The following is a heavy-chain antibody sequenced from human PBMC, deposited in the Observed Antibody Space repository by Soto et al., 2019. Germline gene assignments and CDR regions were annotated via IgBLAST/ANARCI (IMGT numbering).Heavy chain of an antibody. D-gene: IGHD3-3*01. CDR1: GGSISSGGYS. CDR2: IYHSGST. CDR3: ASDYDFWSGSPLYV. Sequence: SETLSLTCAVSGGSISSGGYSWSWIRQPPGKGLEWIGYIYHSGSTNYNPSLKSRVTISVDTSKNQFSLKLSSVTAADTAVYYCASDYDFWSGSPLYVWGQGTTVTVSS. J-gene: IGHJ6*02. V-gene: IGHV4-30-2*02.